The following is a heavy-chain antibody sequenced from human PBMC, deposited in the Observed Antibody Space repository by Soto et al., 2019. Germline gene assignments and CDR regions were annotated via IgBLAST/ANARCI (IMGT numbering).Heavy chain of an antibody. CDR2: ISTYNGNT. CDR1: GYSFTSYG. J-gene: IGHJ4*02. CDR3: ARVGRRATNAEFDY. D-gene: IGHD5-12*01. Sequence: QVQLVQSGAEVKKPAASVKVSCKASGYSFTSYGISWVRQAPGQGLEWMGWISTYNGNTKYAKKFQGRVTMTTDTSTGTVYMELRSLRSDDTAVYFCARVGRRATNAEFDYWGQGTLVTVSS. V-gene: IGHV1-18*01.